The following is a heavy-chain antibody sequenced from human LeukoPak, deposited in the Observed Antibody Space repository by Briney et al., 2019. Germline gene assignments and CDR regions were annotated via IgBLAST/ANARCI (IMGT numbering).Heavy chain of an antibody. V-gene: IGHV4-39*01. CDR3: ARQGEHVWSGYYDAFDI. D-gene: IGHD3-3*01. CDR2: IYYSGST. J-gene: IGHJ3*02. Sequence: PSETLSLTCTVSGGSISSSSYYWGWIRQPPGKGLEWIGSIYYSGSTYYNPSLKGRVTISVDTSKNQFSLKLSSVTAADTAVYYCARQGEHVWSGYYDAFDIWGQGTMVTVSS. CDR1: GGSISSSSYY.